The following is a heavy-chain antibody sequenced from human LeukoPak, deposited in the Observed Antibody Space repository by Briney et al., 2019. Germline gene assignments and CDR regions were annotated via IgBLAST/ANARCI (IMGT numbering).Heavy chain of an antibody. D-gene: IGHD4-17*01. CDR2: ISGSGGST. Sequence: PGGSLRLSCAASGFTFSSYAMSWVRQAPGKGLEWVSAISGSGGSTYYADSVKGRFTISRDNSKKTLYLQMNSLRAEDTAVYYCARNYGDYGGGSSGWGQGTLVTVSS. CDR3: ARNYGDYGGGSSG. CDR1: GFTFSSYA. V-gene: IGHV3-23*01. J-gene: IGHJ4*02.